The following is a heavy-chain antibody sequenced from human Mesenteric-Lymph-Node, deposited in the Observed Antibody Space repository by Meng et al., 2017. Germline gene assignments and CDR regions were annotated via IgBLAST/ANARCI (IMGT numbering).Heavy chain of an antibody. Sequence: ASVKVSCKASGGTFSSYAISWVRQAPGQALEWMGGIIGYNGNTNYAQNFRGRVTMTTDTSTNTAYMELRSLRFDDTAVYYCASTFRAYYGSGTIFDAFDIWGQETMVTVSS. J-gene: IGHJ3*02. V-gene: IGHV1-18*01. CDR3: ASTFRAYYGSGTIFDAFDI. D-gene: IGHD3-10*01. CDR2: IIGYNGNT. CDR1: GGTFSSYA.